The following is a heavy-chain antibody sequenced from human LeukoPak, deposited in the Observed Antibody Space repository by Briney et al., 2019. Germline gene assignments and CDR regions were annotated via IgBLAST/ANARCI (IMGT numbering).Heavy chain of an antibody. CDR2: IYPGDSDT. CDR3: ARCIGGADSTESLDAFDI. J-gene: IGHJ3*02. D-gene: IGHD3-10*01. CDR1: GYSFTSYW. V-gene: IGHV5-51*01. Sequence: GESLKISCKGSGYSFTSYWIGWVRQMPGKGLEWMGIIYPGDSDTRYSPSFQGQVTISADKSISTAYLQWSSLKASDTAMYYCARCIGGADSTESLDAFDIWGQGTMVSVSS.